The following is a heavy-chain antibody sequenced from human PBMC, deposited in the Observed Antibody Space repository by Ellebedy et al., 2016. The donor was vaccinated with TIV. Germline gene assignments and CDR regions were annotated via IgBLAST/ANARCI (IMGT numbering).Heavy chain of an antibody. V-gene: IGHV3-30*03. D-gene: IGHD3-10*02. CDR2: TPDDGHNN. Sequence: GGSLRLSCVASGSTFSRYPMHWVRQAPGKGLEWVAVTPDDGHNNYYGDSGKGRFTISRDNSKNTLYLQMNSQSAADTAVYYCCSGDFNYWGQGTRVTVSA. J-gene: IGHJ4*02. CDR1: GSTFSRYP. CDR3: CSGDFNY.